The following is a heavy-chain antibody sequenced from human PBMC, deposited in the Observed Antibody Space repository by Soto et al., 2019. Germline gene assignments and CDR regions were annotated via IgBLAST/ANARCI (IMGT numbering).Heavy chain of an antibody. D-gene: IGHD5-12*01. CDR1: GDSVSSNTAS. J-gene: IGHJ5*02. Sequence: SQTLSLTCAISGDSVSSNTASRDWIRQSPSRGLKWLGRTYFRSKWYNDYAVSVKSRIIINPDTSNNQFSLQLNSVTPEDTAVYFCAKGDNLGPKTGYAFDPWGQGIMVTSPQ. CDR3: AKGDNLGPKTGYAFDP. V-gene: IGHV6-1*01. CDR2: TYFRSKWYN.